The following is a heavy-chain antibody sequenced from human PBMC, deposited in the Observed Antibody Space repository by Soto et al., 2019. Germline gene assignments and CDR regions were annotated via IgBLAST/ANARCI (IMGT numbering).Heavy chain of an antibody. CDR1: GYTFSTYI. D-gene: IGHD2-21*01. CDR3: ASGHCDDICYHDY. J-gene: IGHJ4*02. V-gene: IGHV1-3*04. Sequence: HVQLVQPGAEVKKPGASVKVSCKTSGYTFSTYILYWVRQAPGQRLEWMGWINIGKGNTKYSGRFQDRVTITRDTSASTVYMELSSLRSEDTAVYFCASGHCDDICYHDYWGQGTLVTVSS. CDR2: INIGKGNT.